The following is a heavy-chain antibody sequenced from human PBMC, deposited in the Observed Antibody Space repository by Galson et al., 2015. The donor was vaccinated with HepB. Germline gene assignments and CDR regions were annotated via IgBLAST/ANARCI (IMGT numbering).Heavy chain of an antibody. D-gene: IGHD3-22*01. CDR1: GYSFTSYW. V-gene: IGHV5-10-1*01. CDR2: IDPSDSYT. CDR3: ARRGYYYDSSGYYLNYYYYMDV. Sequence: QSGAEVKKPGESLRISCKGSGYSFTSYWISWVRQMPGKGLEWMGRIDPSDSYTNYSPSFQGHVTISADKSISTAYLQWSSLKASDTAMYYCARRGYYYDSSGYYLNYYYYMDVWGKGTTVTVSS. J-gene: IGHJ6*03.